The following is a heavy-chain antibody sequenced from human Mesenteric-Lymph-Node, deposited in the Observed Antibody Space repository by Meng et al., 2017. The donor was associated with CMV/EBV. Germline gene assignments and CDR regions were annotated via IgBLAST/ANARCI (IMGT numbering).Heavy chain of an antibody. V-gene: IGHV1-18*01. Sequence: SVKVSCQASGYTFTSYGISWVRQAPGQGLEWMGWISAYNGNTNYAQKLQGRVTMTTDTSTGTAYMELRSLRSDDTAVYYWARDRQSQLRRRGFDPWGQGTLVTVSS. J-gene: IGHJ5*02. CDR2: ISAYNGNT. CDR1: GYTFTSYG. CDR3: ARDRQSQLRRRGFDP. D-gene: IGHD1-1*01.